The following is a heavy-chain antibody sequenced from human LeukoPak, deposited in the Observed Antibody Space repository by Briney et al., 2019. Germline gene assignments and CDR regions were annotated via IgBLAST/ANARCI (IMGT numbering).Heavy chain of an antibody. V-gene: IGHV3-9*01. CDR3: AKAGYNCSGGSCYSYWYFDL. CDR1: GFTFDDYA. D-gene: IGHD2-15*01. CDR2: ISWNSGSI. Sequence: GRSLRLSCAASGFTFDDYAMHWVRQAPGKGLEWVSGISWNSGSIGYADSVKGRFTISRDNAKNSLYLQMNSLGAEDTALYYCAKAGYNCSGGSCYSYWYFDLWGRGTLVTVSS. J-gene: IGHJ2*01.